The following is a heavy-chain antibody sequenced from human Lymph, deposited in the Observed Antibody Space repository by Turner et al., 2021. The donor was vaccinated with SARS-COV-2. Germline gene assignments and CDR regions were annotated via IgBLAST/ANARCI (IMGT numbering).Heavy chain of an antibody. CDR1: GFTFSSYA. J-gene: IGHJ5*02. V-gene: IGHV3-23*01. CDR2: ISGSGGST. CDR3: ANLYSSSAAGDP. D-gene: IGHD6-6*01. Sequence: EVQLLESGGGLVQPGWSLRLSCAASGFTFSSYAMSWVRQAPGKGLEWVSAISGSGGSTYYADSVKGRFTISRDNSKNTLYLQMNSLRAEDTAVYYCANLYSSSAAGDPWGQGTLVTVSS.